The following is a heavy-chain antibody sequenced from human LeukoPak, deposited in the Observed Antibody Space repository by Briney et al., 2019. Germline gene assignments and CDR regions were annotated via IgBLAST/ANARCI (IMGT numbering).Heavy chain of an antibody. D-gene: IGHD1-1*01. J-gene: IGHJ4*02. Sequence: PSETLSLTCTVSGGSVSSSSYYWGWIRQPPGKGLEWIGSIYTSGSTNYNPSLKSRVTMSVDTSKNQFSLKLSSVTAADTAVYYCAESSTGTGYFDYWGQGTLVTVSS. CDR2: IYTSGST. CDR1: GGSVSSSSYY. CDR3: AESSTGTGYFDY. V-gene: IGHV4-39*07.